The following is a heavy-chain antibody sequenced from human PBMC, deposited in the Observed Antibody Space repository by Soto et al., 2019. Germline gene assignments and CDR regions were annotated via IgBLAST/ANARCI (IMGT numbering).Heavy chain of an antibody. D-gene: IGHD2-2*01. CDR1: GFAFNNYG. Sequence: VGPLRLSCTVSGFAFNNYGINWVRQAPGKGLEWVSSISKSDYTYYSDSVTGRFTISRDNAKNSVSLQMNTLRVEDTAVYYCAREDSIIIPAVSDFWGQGTLVTVSS. CDR2: ISKSDYT. V-gene: IGHV3-21*01. CDR3: AREDSIIIPAVSDF. J-gene: IGHJ4*02.